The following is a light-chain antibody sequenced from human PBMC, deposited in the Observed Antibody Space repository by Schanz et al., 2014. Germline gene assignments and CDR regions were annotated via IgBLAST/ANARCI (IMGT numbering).Light chain of an antibody. J-gene: IGLJ3*02. CDR3: VLFMGSGLWV. V-gene: IGLV8-61*01. Sequence: QTVVTQEPSFSVSPGGTVTLTCGLSSGSVSTTYYPSWYQLTPGQAPRTLIYSTNTRSSGVPDRFSGSILGNKAALTITGAQADDEYDYYCVLFMGSGLWVFGGGTKLTVL. CDR2: STN. CDR1: SGSVSTTYY.